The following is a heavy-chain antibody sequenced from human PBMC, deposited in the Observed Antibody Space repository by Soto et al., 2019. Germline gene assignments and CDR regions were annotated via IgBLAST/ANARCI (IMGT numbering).Heavy chain of an antibody. V-gene: IGHV1-69*13. CDR2: IIPIFGTA. D-gene: IGHD1-20*01. CDR3: ARDHWITGSPHRKWFDP. Sequence: GASVKVSCKASGGTFSSYAISWVRQAPGQGLEWMGGIIPIFGTANYAQKFQGRVTITADESTSTAYMELSSLRSEDTAVYYCARDHWITGSPHRKWFDPCGQGTLAAVSS. CDR1: GGTFSSYA. J-gene: IGHJ5*02.